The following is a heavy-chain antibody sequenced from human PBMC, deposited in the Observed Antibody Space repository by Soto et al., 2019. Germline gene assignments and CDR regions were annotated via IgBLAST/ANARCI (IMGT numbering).Heavy chain of an antibody. CDR3: ASAKPTTTYYYFDY. CDR2: ARNKAKGYTT. J-gene: IGHJ4*02. Sequence: GGSLRLSCAVSGFTFNDHYMDWVRQAPGKGLEWVGRARNKAKGYTTEYAASVKGRFTVSRDDSKNSLYLQMNSLQTEDTAVYYCASAKPTTTYYYFDYWGQGTLVTVSS. CDR1: GFTFNDHY. D-gene: IGHD1-1*01. V-gene: IGHV3-72*01.